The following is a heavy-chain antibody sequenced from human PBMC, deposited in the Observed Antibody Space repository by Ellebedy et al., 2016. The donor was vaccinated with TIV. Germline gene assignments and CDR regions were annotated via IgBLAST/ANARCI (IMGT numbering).Heavy chain of an antibody. V-gene: IGHV3-48*01. Sequence: PGGSLRLSCAASGFTFSTYNMHWVRQAPGKGLEWVSYVSSSSLSRYYADSVKGRFTISRDNSKNTLYLQMSGLGAEDTAVYYCARDPPILIMLVVADYWGQGTLVTVSS. J-gene: IGHJ4*02. CDR2: VSSSSLSR. CDR3: ARDPPILIMLVVADY. CDR1: GFTFSTYN. D-gene: IGHD3-22*01.